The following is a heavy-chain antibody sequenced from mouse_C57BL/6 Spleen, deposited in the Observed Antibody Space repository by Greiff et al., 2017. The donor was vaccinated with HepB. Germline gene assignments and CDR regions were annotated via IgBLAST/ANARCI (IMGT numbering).Heavy chain of an antibody. V-gene: IGHV14-2*01. D-gene: IGHD1-1*01. CDR2: IDPEDGET. Sequence: EVQLQQSGAELVKPGASVKLSCTASGFNIKDYYMHWVKQRTEQGLEWIGRIDPEDGETKYAPKFQGKATITADTSSNTAYLQLSSLTSGDTAVDYCARKLITTVVDGYFDVWGTGTTVTVSS. CDR1: GFNIKDYY. CDR3: ARKLITTVVDGYFDV. J-gene: IGHJ1*03.